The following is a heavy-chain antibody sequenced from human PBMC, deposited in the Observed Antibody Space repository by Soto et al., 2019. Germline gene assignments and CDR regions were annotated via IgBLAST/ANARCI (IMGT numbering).Heavy chain of an antibody. Sequence: TPALGCTVSGGTMSSGYYYWSWSRQPPGKGLEWIGYIYYSGSTYYNTSLKSRVTISVDTSKNKFSLKLSSVNAADTALYYCARGGSITIFGVVIFDYWGQGTLGTVS. CDR1: GGTMSSGYYY. D-gene: IGHD3-3*01. J-gene: IGHJ4*02. V-gene: IGHV4-30-4*01. CDR2: IYYSGST. CDR3: ARGGSITIFGVVIFDY.